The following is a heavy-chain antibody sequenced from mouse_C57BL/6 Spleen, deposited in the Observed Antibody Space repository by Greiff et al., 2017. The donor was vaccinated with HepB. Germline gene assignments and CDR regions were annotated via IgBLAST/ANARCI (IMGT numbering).Heavy chain of an antibody. J-gene: IGHJ2*01. CDR2: IYPGDGDT. D-gene: IGHD2-1*01. V-gene: IGHV1-82*01. CDR1: GYAFSSSW. Sequence: VQLQQSGPELVKPGASVKISCKASGYAFSSSWMNWVKQRPGKGLEWIGRIYPGDGDTNYNGKFKGKATLTADKASSTADMQPSSLTSEDSAVYLCARSIRVYYGNYVPSDYWGQGTTLTVSS. CDR3: ARSIRVYYGNYVPSDY.